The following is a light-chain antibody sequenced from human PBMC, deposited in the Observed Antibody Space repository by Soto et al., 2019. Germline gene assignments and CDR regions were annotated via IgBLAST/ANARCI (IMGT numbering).Light chain of an antibody. J-gene: IGKJ3*01. CDR3: QQSYSTPLT. CDR1: QSISSY. CDR2: AAS. Sequence: SSLSASVGDRVTITCRASQSISSYLNWYQQKPGKAPRLLIYAASNLQSGVPSRFSGSGSGADFTLTISSLQPEDFATYYCQQSYSTPLTFGPGTKVDIK. V-gene: IGKV1-39*01.